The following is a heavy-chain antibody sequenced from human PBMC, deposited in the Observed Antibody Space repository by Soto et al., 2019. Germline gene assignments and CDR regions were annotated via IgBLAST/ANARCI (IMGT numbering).Heavy chain of an antibody. Sequence: QVQLQESGPGLVKPSETLFLTCNVSGASVGGGYSWSWIRQPPGKGLEWIAYIESSGGTRYRPSLARRLTVSFDMSKNQISLNLNSVTAADTAVYYCARTDRFGSWDAWYWGQGTLVTVSA. V-gene: IGHV4-61*08. D-gene: IGHD3-10*01. J-gene: IGHJ4*02. CDR1: GASVGGGYS. CDR2: IESSGGT. CDR3: ARTDRFGSWDAWY.